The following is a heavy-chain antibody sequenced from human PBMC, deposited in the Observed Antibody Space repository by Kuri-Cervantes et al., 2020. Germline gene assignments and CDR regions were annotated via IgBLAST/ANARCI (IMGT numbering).Heavy chain of an antibody. CDR3: ARGGYGSGSYYYYGMDV. J-gene: IGHJ6*02. Sequence: ASVKVSCKASGYTFTRYGISWVRQAPGQGLEWMGWINPNSGGTNYAQKFQGRVTMTRDTSISTAYMELSRLRSDDTAVCYCARGGYGSGSYYYYGMDVWGQGTTVTVSS. CDR2: INPNSGGT. D-gene: IGHD3-10*01. V-gene: IGHV1-2*02. CDR1: GYTFTRYG.